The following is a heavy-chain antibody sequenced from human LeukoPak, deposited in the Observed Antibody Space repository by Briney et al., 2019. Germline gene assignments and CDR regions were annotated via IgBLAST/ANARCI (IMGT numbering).Heavy chain of an antibody. CDR3: ARDIGASTSRGWFDP. CDR2: ISSSSSYI. D-gene: IGHD2-2*01. Sequence: GGSLRLSCAASGFTLSSYSMNWVRQAPGKGLEWVSSISSSSSYIYYADSVKGRFTISRDNAKNSLYLQMSSLTAEDTAVYYCARDIGASTSRGWFDPWGQGILVTVSS. V-gene: IGHV3-21*01. CDR1: GFTLSSYS. J-gene: IGHJ5*02.